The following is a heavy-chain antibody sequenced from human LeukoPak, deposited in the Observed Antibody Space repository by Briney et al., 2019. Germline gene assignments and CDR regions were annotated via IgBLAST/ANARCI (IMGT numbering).Heavy chain of an antibody. CDR3: ARGTIYSLFDY. D-gene: IGHD2-15*01. CDR2: IYYSGST. V-gene: IGHV4-59*01. J-gene: IGHJ4*02. CDR1: GGSISSYY. Sequence: SETLSLTCTVSGGSISSYYWSWIRQPLGKGLEWIGYIYYSGSTNYNPSLKSRVTISVDTSKNQFSLKLSSVTAADTAVYYCARGTIYSLFDYWGQGTLVTVSS.